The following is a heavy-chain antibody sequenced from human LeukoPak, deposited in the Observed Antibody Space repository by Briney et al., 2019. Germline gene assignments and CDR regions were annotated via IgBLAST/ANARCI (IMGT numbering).Heavy chain of an antibody. D-gene: IGHD6-6*01. J-gene: IGHJ3*02. CDR2: ISSSSSYI. V-gene: IGHV3-21*01. CDR3: AREGRLAARSHAFDI. Sequence: PGGSLRLSCAASGFTFSSYSMNWVRQAPGKGLEWVSSISSSSSYIYYADSVKGRFTISRDNAKNSLYLQMNSLRAEDTAVYYCAREGRLAARSHAFDIWGQGTMVTVSS. CDR1: GFTFSSYS.